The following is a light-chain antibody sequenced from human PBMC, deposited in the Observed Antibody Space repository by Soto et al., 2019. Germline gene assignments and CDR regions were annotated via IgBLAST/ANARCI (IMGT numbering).Light chain of an antibody. Sequence: DIQMTQSPSTLSAYVGDRVSITCRASQSISNWLAWYKQKPGKAPKLLIYKASSLESGVPSRFSGSGSGTEFTLTINSLQPDHFATYYCQQYNSYSPYTFGQGTKLEIK. J-gene: IGKJ2*01. CDR3: QQYNSYSPYT. V-gene: IGKV1-5*03. CDR2: KAS. CDR1: QSISNW.